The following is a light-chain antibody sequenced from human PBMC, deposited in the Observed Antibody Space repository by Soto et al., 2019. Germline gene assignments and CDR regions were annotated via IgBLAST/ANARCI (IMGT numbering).Light chain of an antibody. CDR2: KAS. Sequence: DIQMTQSPSTLSASVGDRVTITGRAIQSISSWLAWYQQKPGKAPKLLIYKASSLESGVPSRFSASGSGTESTLNISSLQPDDFATYYCQQDNSYSWTFGQGTKEELK. J-gene: IGKJ1*01. CDR3: QQDNSYSWT. CDR1: QSISSW. V-gene: IGKV1-5*03.